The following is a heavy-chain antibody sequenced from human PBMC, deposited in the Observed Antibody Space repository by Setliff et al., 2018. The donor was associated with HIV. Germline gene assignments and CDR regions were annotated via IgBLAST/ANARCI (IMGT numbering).Heavy chain of an antibody. D-gene: IGHD4-17*01. Sequence: PGGSLRLSCAASGFTFSSYSMNWVRQPPGKGLEWIGEINYSGDTTYNPSLKSRVNMFIDTSKKQFSLKVASVTAADTAVYYCVRQHGDYAFGPWGQGTLVTVSS. J-gene: IGHJ5*02. CDR3: VRQHGDYAFGP. CDR1: GFTFSSYS. CDR2: INYSGDT. V-gene: IGHV4-34*01.